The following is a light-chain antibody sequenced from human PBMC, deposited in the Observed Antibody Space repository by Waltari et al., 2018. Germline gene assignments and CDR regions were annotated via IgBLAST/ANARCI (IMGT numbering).Light chain of an antibody. CDR3: SSYTSTSTLGV. J-gene: IGLJ1*01. Sequence: QSALTQPASVSGSPGQSITISCTGTSSDVGGYKYVSWYQQHPGKAPKVMIYDVSQRPSGVSNRLSGSKSGNTASLTISGLQAEDEADYYCSSYTSTSTLGVFGTGTRVTVL. CDR2: DVS. V-gene: IGLV2-14*03. CDR1: SSDVGGYKY.